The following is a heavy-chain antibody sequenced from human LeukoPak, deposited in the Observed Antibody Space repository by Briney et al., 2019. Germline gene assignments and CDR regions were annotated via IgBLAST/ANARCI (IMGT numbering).Heavy chain of an antibody. V-gene: IGHV3-48*02. CDR2: ISSSSSTI. CDR3: ARVEQKPRAVCGMVV. D-gene: IGHD6-13*01. J-gene: IGHJ6*04. CDR1: GFTFNTHS. Sequence: GGSLSLSCAASGFTFNTHSMNWGRQAPGKGLEWISHISSSSSTIYYSDSVKGRYTISRDNAKTSLYLQMNRQRDEDTAMYYCARVEQKPRAVCGMVVWGEGTTLTVSS.